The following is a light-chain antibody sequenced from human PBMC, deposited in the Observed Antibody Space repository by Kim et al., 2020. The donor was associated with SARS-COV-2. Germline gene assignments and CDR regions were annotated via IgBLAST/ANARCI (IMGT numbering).Light chain of an antibody. V-gene: IGLV3-1*01. Sequence: SYELTQPPSVSVSPGQTASITCSGYKLGDKYVSWYQQKPGQSPVVVIYQDNQRPSGIPERFSGSNSGNTATLTISGTQAMDEADYYCQAWDSSTHNYFFGAGTKGHRP. CDR2: QDN. CDR3: QAWDSSTHNYF. J-gene: IGLJ1*01. CDR1: KLGDKY.